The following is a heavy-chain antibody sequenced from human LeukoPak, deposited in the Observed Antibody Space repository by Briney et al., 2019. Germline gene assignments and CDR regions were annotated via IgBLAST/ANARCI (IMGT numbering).Heavy chain of an antibody. V-gene: IGHV3-53*01. CDR3: ARGYYDSSGYRPYFDY. CDR2: IYSGGST. J-gene: IGHJ4*02. Sequence: GGSLRLSCAASGFTVSSNYMSWVRQAPGKGLEWVSVIYSGGSTYYAASVKGRFTISRDNSKNTLYFQMNSLRGEGTAVYYCARGYYDSSGYRPYFDYWGQGTLVTVSS. CDR1: GFTVSSNY. D-gene: IGHD3-22*01.